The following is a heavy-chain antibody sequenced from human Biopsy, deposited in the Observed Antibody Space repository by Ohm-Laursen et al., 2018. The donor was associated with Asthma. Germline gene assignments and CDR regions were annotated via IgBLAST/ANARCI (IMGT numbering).Heavy chain of an antibody. V-gene: IGHV4-34*01. CDR1: GGSFSGYY. J-gene: IGHJ5*02. Sequence: SETLSLTASVYGGSFSGYYWSWIRQPPGKGLEWIGEINHSGSTNYNPSLKSRVTISVDTSKNQFSRKLSSVTAADAAVYYCARAGQCSSTSCYNPGWFDPWGQGTLVTVSS. CDR3: ARAGQCSSTSCYNPGWFDP. D-gene: IGHD2-2*01. CDR2: INHSGST.